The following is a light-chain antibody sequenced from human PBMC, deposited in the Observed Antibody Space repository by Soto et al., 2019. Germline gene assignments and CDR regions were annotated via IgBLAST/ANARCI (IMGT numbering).Light chain of an antibody. J-gene: IGLJ1*01. Sequence: SYLLTQPPSVSVAPGETAAITCGGDRIGRKSVHWYQQRPGQAPVLVISYDNDRPSGIPERFSGSNSGNTATLTISSVEAGDEADYYCQVRDTTSDHYVFGGGTKVTVL. CDR3: QVRDTTSDHYV. V-gene: IGLV3-21*04. CDR2: YDN. CDR1: RIGRKS.